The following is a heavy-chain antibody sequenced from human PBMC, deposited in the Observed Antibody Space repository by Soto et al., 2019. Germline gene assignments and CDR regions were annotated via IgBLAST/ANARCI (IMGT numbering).Heavy chain of an antibody. J-gene: IGHJ5*02. CDR3: ATDFESSALGP. CDR1: GASITGAASD. V-gene: IGHV4-31*11. Sequence: SETLSLTCAVSGASITGAASDWFWIRKPPGKGLEWLGYIAYSGDTYYNPSLRSRVTISADRSENKFSLTLESVPAAHTAVYFCATDFESSALGPSAQGTPVTVAS. D-gene: IGHD3-9*01. CDR2: IAYSGDT.